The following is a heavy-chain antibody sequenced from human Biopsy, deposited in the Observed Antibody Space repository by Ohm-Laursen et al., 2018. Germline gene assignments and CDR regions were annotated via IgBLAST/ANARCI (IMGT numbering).Heavy chain of an antibody. CDR3: ARHPTGFWFDP. CDR1: ADSISTSTTYH. Sequence: TLSFTCAVSADSISTSTTYHWAWLRQPPGQGLEWIGSIYISETTFYNPSIKSRVAISVDTSTNQFSLKVSSMTAADTALYYCARHPTGFWFDPWGHGTLVTVSS. CDR2: IYISETT. V-gene: IGHV4-39*01. J-gene: IGHJ5*02.